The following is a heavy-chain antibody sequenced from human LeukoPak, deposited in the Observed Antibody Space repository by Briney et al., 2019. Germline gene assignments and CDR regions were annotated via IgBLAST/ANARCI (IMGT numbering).Heavy chain of an antibody. V-gene: IGHV4-59*01. Sequence: PSETLSLTCTVSVDSNRNYYWSWIRQPPGKGLEWIGYIYYTGSTNYCPSFKSRVTISVDTSKNQVSLKLSSVTAADTAVYYCAARRAYHFDYGGQGTLVSVSS. J-gene: IGHJ4*02. CDR3: AARRAYHFDY. CDR2: IYYTGST. CDR1: VDSNRNYY.